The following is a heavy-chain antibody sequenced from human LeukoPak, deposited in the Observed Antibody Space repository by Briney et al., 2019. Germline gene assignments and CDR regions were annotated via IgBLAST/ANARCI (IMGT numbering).Heavy chain of an antibody. V-gene: IGHV4-39*07. D-gene: IGHD3-10*01. CDR2: IYYSGST. CDR3: ASHLSTYYYGFYRPGA. J-gene: IGHJ4*02. CDR1: GGSISSNSHY. Sequence: PSETLSLTCTVSGGSISSNSHYWGWIRQPPGKGLEWIGSIYYSGSTYYKPSLKSRVTISSDTSKNQFSLQLSSVTAADTAVYYCASHLSTYYYGFYRPGAWGQGTLVTVSS.